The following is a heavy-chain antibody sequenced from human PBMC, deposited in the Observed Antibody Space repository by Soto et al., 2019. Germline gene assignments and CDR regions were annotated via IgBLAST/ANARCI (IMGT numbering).Heavy chain of an antibody. V-gene: IGHV3-15*01. CDR2: LTSKVDGGTA. CDR1: GFTFTDAW. J-gene: IGHJ4*02. D-gene: IGHD3-22*01. CDR3: TTDPTFYIDGSGFLRRRVHS. Sequence: VQLVESGGGLAKPGESLRLSCAASGFTFTDAWMSWVRQAPGKGLEWVGRLTSKVDGGTAEYAAPVRGRFAISTDASRDTFYLQMNGLKAVDTVVYYCTTDPTFYIDGSGFLRRRVHSWGQGTLVTVSP.